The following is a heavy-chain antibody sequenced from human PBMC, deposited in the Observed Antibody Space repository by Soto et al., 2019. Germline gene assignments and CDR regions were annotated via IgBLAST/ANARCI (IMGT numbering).Heavy chain of an antibody. Sequence: HGESLKIACETSGYSFTNFWISWVRQMPGKGLEWMGRIDPSDSYTNYSPSFQGHVTFSADESINTAYLQWSSLKASDTAMYYCARPRHPDPPFMVVTTMELDYCAQRTLVTVSS. CDR1: GYSFTNFW. CDR3: ARPRHPDPPFMVVTTMELDY. CDR2: IDPSDSYT. V-gene: IGHV5-10-1*01. J-gene: IGHJ4*02. D-gene: IGHD2-21*02.